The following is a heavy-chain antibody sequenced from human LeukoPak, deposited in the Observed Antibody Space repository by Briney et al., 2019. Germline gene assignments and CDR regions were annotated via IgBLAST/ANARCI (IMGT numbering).Heavy chain of an antibody. J-gene: IGHJ6*03. V-gene: IGHV1-69*01. CDR1: GGTFSSYA. Sequence: SVKVSCKASGGTFSSYAISWVRQAPGQGLEWMGGIIPIFGTANYAQKFQGRVTITADESTSTAYMELSSLRSEDTAVYYCVRAAARLRSDWFYYMDVWGKGTTVTVSS. CDR2: IIPIFGTA. CDR3: VRAAARLRSDWFYYMDV. D-gene: IGHD3-9*01.